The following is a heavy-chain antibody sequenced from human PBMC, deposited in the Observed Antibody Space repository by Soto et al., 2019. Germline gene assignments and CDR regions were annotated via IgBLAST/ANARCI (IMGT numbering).Heavy chain of an antibody. CDR1: GFTFSSYG. Sequence: QVQLVESGGGVVQPGRSLRLSCAASGFTFSSYGMHWVRQAPGKGLEWVAVIWYDGSNKYYADSVKGRFTISRDNSKNTLYLQINSLRAEDTAVFYCARTAYSVGLHYGGNSENWFDPWGQGTLVTVSS. D-gene: IGHD4-17*01. CDR2: IWYDGSNK. V-gene: IGHV3-33*01. J-gene: IGHJ5*02. CDR3: ARTAYSVGLHYGGNSENWFDP.